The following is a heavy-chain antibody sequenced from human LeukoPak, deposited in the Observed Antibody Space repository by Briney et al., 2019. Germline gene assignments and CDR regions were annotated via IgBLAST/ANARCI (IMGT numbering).Heavy chain of an antibody. CDR1: GGTFSSYA. D-gene: IGHD3-22*01. V-gene: IGHV1-69*05. CDR2: IIPIFGTA. J-gene: IGHJ5*02. Sequence: SVKVSCKASGGTFSSYAISWVRQAPGQGLEWMGGIIPIFGTANYAQKFQGRVTITTDESTSTAYMELSSLRSEDTAVHYCARDINGYYYDSHGYYPTDLWGQGTLVTVSS. CDR3: ARDINGYYYDSHGYYPTDL.